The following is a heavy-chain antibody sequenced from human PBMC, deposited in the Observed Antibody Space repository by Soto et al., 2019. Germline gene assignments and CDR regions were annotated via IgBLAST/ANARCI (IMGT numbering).Heavy chain of an antibody. V-gene: IGHV4-4*07. Sequence: SETLSLTXTVSGASITGSSYWSWIRQPAGKGLEWIGRFSLSGTTSYNPSLRSRVTMSADVSKNQFSPRLTSVTAADTALYYCARGMTPPGAPAWYYCDSWGQGTLVTVSS. D-gene: IGHD2-8*02. CDR3: ARGMTPPGAPAWYYCDS. J-gene: IGHJ4*02. CDR2: FSLSGTT. CDR1: GASITGSSY.